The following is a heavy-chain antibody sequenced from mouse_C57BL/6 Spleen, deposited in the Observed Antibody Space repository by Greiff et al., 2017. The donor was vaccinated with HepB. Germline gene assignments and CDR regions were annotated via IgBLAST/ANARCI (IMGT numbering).Heavy chain of an antibody. D-gene: IGHD1-3*01. J-gene: IGHJ4*01. CDR1: GFSLTSYG. Sequence: VKLVESGPGLVAPSQSLSITCTVSGFSLTSYGVDWVRQSPGKGLEWLGVIWGVGSTNYNSALKSRLSISKDNSKSQAVLNMNSLQTDDTAMYYCASRTKGYAIDYWGQGTSVTVSS. CDR2: IWGVGST. V-gene: IGHV2-6*01. CDR3: ASRTKGYAIDY.